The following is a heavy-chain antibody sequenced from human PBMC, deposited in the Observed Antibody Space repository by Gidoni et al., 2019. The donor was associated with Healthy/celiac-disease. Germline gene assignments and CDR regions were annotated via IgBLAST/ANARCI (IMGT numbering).Heavy chain of an antibody. CDR3: ARGPRYYDFWSGYDGPSGMDV. V-gene: IGHV4-34*01. CDR2: INHSGST. Sequence: QAPLQQWGAGLLQPPETLSLTCAVHGGSFSGYYWSWIRQPPGKGPEWLGEINHSGSTNYNPSLESRVTISVETSKDQFSLKLSSVTAADTAVYYCARGPRYYDFWSGYDGPSGMDVWGQGTTVTVSS. J-gene: IGHJ6*02. D-gene: IGHD3-3*01. CDR1: GGSFSGYY.